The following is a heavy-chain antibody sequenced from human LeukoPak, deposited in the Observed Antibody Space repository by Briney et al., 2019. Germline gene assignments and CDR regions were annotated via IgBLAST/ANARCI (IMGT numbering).Heavy chain of an antibody. CDR3: ARLGYCSSARCSNWFDP. D-gene: IGHD2-2*01. CDR2: MYYSGGT. V-gene: IGHV4-59*01. CDR1: GGSMSGYY. J-gene: IGHJ5*02. Sequence: PSETLSLTCTVSGGSMSGYYWSWIRQPPGKGLEWIGYMYYSGGTNYNPSLEGRVTISVDTSKNQFSLKLTSVTAADAAVYYCARLGYCSSARCSNWFDPWGQGTLVTVSS.